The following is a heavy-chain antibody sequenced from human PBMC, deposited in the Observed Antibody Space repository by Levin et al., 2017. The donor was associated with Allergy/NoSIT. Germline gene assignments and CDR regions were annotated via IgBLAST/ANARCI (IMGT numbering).Heavy chain of an antibody. CDR2: ISGSGGST. CDR1: GFTFSSYA. CDR3: AKDEYYDILTGYYSDY. V-gene: IGHV3-23*01. Sequence: GGSLRLSCAASGFTFSSYAMSWVRQAPGKGLEWVSAISGSGGSTYYADSVKGRFTISRDNSKNTLYLQMNSLRAEDTAVYYCAKDEYYDILTGYYSDYWGQGTLVTVSS. D-gene: IGHD3-9*01. J-gene: IGHJ4*02.